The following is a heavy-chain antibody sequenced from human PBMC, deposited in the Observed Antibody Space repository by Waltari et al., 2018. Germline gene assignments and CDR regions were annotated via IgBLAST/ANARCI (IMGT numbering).Heavy chain of an antibody. CDR2: IKQDGSES. Sequence: EVQLVESGGGLVQPGGSLRLSCAASGFTFSNYWMDWVRQAPGKGLEWVANIKQDGSESHYVDSVKGRFTISRDNAQNLLYRQMNSLRAGDTAVYYCSVSLNYWGQGTLVTVSS. V-gene: IGHV3-7*01. J-gene: IGHJ4*02. CDR3: SVSLNY. CDR1: GFTFSNYW.